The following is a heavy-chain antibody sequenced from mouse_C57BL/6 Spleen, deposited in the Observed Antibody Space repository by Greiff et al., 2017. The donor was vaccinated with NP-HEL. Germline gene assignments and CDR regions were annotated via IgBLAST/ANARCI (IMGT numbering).Heavy chain of an antibody. CDR3: ARGSAQATDYAMDY. D-gene: IGHD3-2*02. CDR1: GYTFTDYN. J-gene: IGHJ4*01. V-gene: IGHV1-22*01. CDR2: INPNNGGT. Sequence: EVQVVESGPELVKPGASVKMSCKASGYTFTDYNMHWVKQSHGKSLEWIGYINPNNGGTSYNQKFKGKATLTVNKSSSTAYMELRSLTSEDSAVYYCARGSAQATDYAMDYWGQGTSVTVSS.